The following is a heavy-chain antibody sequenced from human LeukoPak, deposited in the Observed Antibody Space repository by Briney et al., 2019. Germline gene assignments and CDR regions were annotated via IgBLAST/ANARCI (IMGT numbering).Heavy chain of an antibody. Sequence: SQTLSLTCTVSGGSISSGSDYWSWIRQPAGKGLEWIGRIYTSGSTNYNPSLKSRVTISVDTSKNQFSLKLSSVTAADTAVYYCARWGRRYGGNSVTYAFDIWGQGTMVTVSS. CDR1: GGSISSGSDY. J-gene: IGHJ3*02. CDR3: ARWGRRYGGNSVTYAFDI. D-gene: IGHD4-23*01. V-gene: IGHV4-61*02. CDR2: IYTSGST.